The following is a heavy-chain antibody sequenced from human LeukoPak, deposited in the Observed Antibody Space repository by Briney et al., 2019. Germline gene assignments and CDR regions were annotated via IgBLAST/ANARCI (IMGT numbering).Heavy chain of an antibody. V-gene: IGHV3-64D*09. CDR2: ISRNGDST. Sequence: GGSLRLSCSASGFTFRNYAIHWVRQAPGKGLEYVSGISRNGDSTYYADSMKGRFSISRDNSKNTLYLQMSSLRNEDTAVYCCVTRQSRNLYWGQGTLVTVSS. CDR1: GFTFRNYA. D-gene: IGHD6-19*01. CDR3: VTRQSRNLY. J-gene: IGHJ4*02.